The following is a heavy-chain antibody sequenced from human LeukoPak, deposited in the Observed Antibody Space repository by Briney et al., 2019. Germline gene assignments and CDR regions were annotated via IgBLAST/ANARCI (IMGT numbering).Heavy chain of an antibody. CDR1: GFTFSSYS. D-gene: IGHD5-12*01. CDR2: ISSSSYI. J-gene: IGHJ4*02. Sequence: GGSLRLSCAASGFTFSSYSMNWVRQAPGKGLEWVSSISSSSYIYYADSVKGRFTISRDNAKNSLYLQMNSLRAEDTALYYCAKDRGRYSGYDFDYWGQGTLVTVSS. CDR3: AKDRGRYSGYDFDY. V-gene: IGHV3-21*04.